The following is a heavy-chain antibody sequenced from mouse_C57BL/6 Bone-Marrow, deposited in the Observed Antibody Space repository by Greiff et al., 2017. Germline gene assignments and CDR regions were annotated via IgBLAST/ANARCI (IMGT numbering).Heavy chain of an antibody. V-gene: IGHV3-8*01. CDR2: ISYSGST. CDR1: GYSITSYY. D-gene: IGHD2-5*01. J-gene: IGHJ2*01. Sequence: EVQLVESGPGLAKPSQTLSLTCSVTGYSITSYYWNWIRKFPGNKLEYMGYISYSGSTYYNPSLKSRNSITRDTSKNQYYLQLNSVTTQDTATSYCARWRYSNYSFDYWGQGTTLTVSS. CDR3: ARWRYSNYSFDY.